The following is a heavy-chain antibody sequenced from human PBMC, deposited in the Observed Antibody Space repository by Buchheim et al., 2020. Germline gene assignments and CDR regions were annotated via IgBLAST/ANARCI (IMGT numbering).Heavy chain of an antibody. CDR2: IYYSGST. CDR3: ARDGGGYYDFWSGYPDRPFDY. J-gene: IGHJ4*02. CDR1: GGSISSGGYY. D-gene: IGHD3-3*01. Sequence: QVQLQESGPGLVKPSQTLSLTCTVSGGSISSGGYYWSWIRQHPGKGLEWIGYIYYSGSTYYNPSLKSRVTISVDTSKNQFSLKLSSVPAADTAVYYCARDGGGYYDFWSGYPDRPFDYWGQGTL. V-gene: IGHV4-31*03.